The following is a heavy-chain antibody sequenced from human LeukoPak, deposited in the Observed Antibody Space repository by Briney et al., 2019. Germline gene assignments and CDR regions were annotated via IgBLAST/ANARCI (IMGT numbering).Heavy chain of an antibody. CDR3: ARGGGLDV. J-gene: IGHJ6*02. CDR1: GFTFSSYA. CDR2: ISYDGSNK. Sequence: GGSLRLSCATSGFTFSSYAMHWVRQAQGKGLEWVAVISYDGSNKYYADSVKGRFTISRDNSMSALYLQMNSLRAEDTAVYFCARGGGLDVWGQGATVTVSS. D-gene: IGHD3-16*01. V-gene: IGHV3-30-3*01.